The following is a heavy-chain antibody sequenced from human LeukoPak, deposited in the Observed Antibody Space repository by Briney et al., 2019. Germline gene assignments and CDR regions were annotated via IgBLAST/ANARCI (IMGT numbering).Heavy chain of an antibody. CDR2: ISWNSGSI. V-gene: IGHV3-9*01. CDR1: GFTFDDYA. J-gene: IGHJ4*02. CDR3: AKDTWASSWYYFDY. D-gene: IGHD6-13*01. Sequence: QPGGSLRLSCAASGFTFDDYAMHWVRHAPGKGLEWVSGISWNSGSIGYADSVKGRFTISRDNAKNSLYLQMNSLRPEDTALYYCAKDTWASSWYYFDYWGQGALVTVSS.